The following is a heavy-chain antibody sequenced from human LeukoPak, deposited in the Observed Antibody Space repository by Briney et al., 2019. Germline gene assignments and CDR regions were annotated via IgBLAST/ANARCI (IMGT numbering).Heavy chain of an antibody. J-gene: IGHJ3*02. V-gene: IGHV3-30-3*01. D-gene: IGHD3-3*01. CDR2: ISYDGSNK. Sequence: GGSLRLSCAASGFTFSSYAMHWVRQAPGKGLEWVAVISYDGSNKYYADSVKGRFTISRDNSKNTLYLQMNSLRAEDTAVYYCAKYTYYDFWSGSFGAFDIWGQGTMVTVSS. CDR1: GFTFSSYA. CDR3: AKYTYYDFWSGSFGAFDI.